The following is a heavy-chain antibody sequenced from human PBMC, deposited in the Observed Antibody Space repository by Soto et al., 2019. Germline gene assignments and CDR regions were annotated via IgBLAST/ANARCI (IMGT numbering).Heavy chain of an antibody. V-gene: IGHV5-10-1*01. CDR1: GYSFTSYW. CDR2: IDPSDSYT. D-gene: IGHD2-15*01. CDR3: ARQANQHLIVAVVAAGMDV. J-gene: IGHJ6*02. Sequence: PGESLKISCKGSGYSFTSYWISWVRQMPGKGLEWMGRIDPSDSYTNYSPSFQGHVTISADKSISTAYLQWSSLKASDTAMYYCARQANQHLIVAVVAAGMDVWGQGTTVTVSS.